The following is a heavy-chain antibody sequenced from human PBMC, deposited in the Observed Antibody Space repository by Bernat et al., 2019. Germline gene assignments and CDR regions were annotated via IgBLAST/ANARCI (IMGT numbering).Heavy chain of an antibody. CDR3: ARGYCSSTSCYRTDY. Sequence: QVQLVQSGAEVKKPGASVKVSCKASGYTFTSYAMHWVRQAPGQRLEWMGWINAGNGNTKYSQKFQGRVTITRDTSASTAYMELSSLRSEDTAVYYCARGYCSSTSCYRTDYWGQGTLVTVSS. CDR1: GYTFTSYA. CDR2: INAGNGNT. D-gene: IGHD2-2*01. V-gene: IGHV1-3*01. J-gene: IGHJ4*02.